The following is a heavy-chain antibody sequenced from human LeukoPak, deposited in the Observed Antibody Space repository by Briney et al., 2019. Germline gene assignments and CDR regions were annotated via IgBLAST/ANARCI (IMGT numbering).Heavy chain of an antibody. CDR2: LYYSGNT. CDR1: GDSISSYY. Sequence: SETLSLTCTVSGDSISSYYWSWIRQPPGKGLEWIGYLYYSGNTNYNPSLKSRVAISVDTSKNQLSLKLSSVTAADTAVYYCARHDHRSYIYYHYYMDVWGKGTSVTVSS. V-gene: IGHV4-59*01. CDR3: ARHDHRSYIYYHYYMDV. J-gene: IGHJ6*03. D-gene: IGHD1-26*01.